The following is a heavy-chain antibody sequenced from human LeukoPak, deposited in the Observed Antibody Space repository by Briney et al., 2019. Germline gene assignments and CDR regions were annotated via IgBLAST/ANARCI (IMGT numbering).Heavy chain of an antibody. V-gene: IGHV1-2*02. J-gene: IGHJ5*02. CDR1: GYTFTSYY. D-gene: IGHD6-19*01. CDR2: INPNSGGT. CDR3: ARDRPGYSSWFDP. Sequence: ASVKVSCKASGYTFTSYYMHWVRQAPGQGLEWMGWINPNSGGTNSAQKFQGRVTMTRDTSITTAYMDLSSLRSDDTAVYYCARDRPGYSSWFDPWGQGTLVTVSS.